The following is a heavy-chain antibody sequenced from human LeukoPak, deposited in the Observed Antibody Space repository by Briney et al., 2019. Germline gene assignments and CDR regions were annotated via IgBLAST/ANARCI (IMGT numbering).Heavy chain of an antibody. Sequence: SETLSLTCTVSGGSISSYYWSWIRQPPGKGLEWIGYIYYSGSTNYNPSLKSRVTISVDTSKNQFSLKLSSVTAADTAVYYCARGPYYDFWSAPRGVFDYWGQGTLVTVSS. D-gene: IGHD3-3*01. CDR1: GGSISSYY. J-gene: IGHJ4*02. V-gene: IGHV4-59*12. CDR3: ARGPYYDFWSAPRGVFDY. CDR2: IYYSGST.